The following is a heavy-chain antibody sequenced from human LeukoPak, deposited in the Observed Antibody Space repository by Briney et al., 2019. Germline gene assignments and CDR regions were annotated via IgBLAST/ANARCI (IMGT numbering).Heavy chain of an antibody. J-gene: IGHJ4*02. Sequence: GASVKVSCKASGYTFTSYYMHWVRQAPGQGLEWMGIINPSGGSTSYAQKFQGRVTMTRDMSTSTVYMELSSLRSEDTAVYYCARGGGEPMATMTGDYYFDYWGQGTLVTVSS. V-gene: IGHV1-46*01. CDR3: ARGGGEPMATMTGDYYFDY. CDR2: INPSGGST. CDR1: GYTFTSYY. D-gene: IGHD5-24*01.